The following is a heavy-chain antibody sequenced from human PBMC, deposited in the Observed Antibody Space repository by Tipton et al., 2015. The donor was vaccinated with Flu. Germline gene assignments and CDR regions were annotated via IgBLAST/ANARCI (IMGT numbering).Heavy chain of an antibody. CDR2: IHPSGSS. Sequence: TLSLTCTVSGDSINSYFWSWIRQPAGKGLEWIGRIHPSGSSSYNPSLKSRITMSVDTAQNQFSLKLSSVTAADTAVYYCARAKTSVRYFDYWGQGSLVTVSS. V-gene: IGHV4-4*07. CDR3: ARAKTSVRYFDY. CDR1: GDSINSYF. J-gene: IGHJ4*02. D-gene: IGHD4-17*01.